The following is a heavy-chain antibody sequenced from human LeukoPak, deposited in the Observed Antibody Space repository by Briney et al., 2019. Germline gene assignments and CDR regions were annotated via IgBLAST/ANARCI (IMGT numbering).Heavy chain of an antibody. CDR2: IYWNDDK. V-gene: IGHV2-5*01. CDR3: AQGGGHTWPYYYGMDV. J-gene: IGHJ6*02. D-gene: IGHD1-26*01. Sequence: SGPTLVNPTQTLTLTCTFSGFSLSTSGMGVGWIRQPPGKALEWLALIYWNDDKRYSPSLKSRLTITKDTSKNQVDLTMTNMDPVDTGTYYCAQGGGHTWPYYYGMDVWGQGTTVTVSS. CDR1: GFSLSTSGMG.